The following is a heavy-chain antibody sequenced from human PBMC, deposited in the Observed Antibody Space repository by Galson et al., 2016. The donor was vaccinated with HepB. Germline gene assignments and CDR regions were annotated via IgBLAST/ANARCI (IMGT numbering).Heavy chain of an antibody. J-gene: IGHJ3*02. D-gene: IGHD3-22*01. CDR3: ARESARTFYYDSSGYRWAFD. CDR2: ISYDGSKK. Sequence: SLRLSCAASGFTFSSYAMHWVRQAPGKGPEWVAGISYDGSKKYYADSVQGRFTISRDNSKNTLYLQMNSLRVEDTAMYYCARESARTFYYDSSGYRWAFDMGPRDNGHRLF. V-gene: IGHV3-30-3*01. CDR1: GFTFSSYA.